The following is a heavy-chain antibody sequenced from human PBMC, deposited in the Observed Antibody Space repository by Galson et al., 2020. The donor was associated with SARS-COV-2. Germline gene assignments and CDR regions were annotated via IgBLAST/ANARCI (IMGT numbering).Heavy chain of an antibody. V-gene: IGHV3-21*01. Sequence: NSGGSLRLSCAASGFTFRSFTMNWVRQAPGKGLEWVSSISTSSRYMYYAGSVRGRFTISRDDAKNSLYLQMNSLRAEDTAIYHCARQPITLVRGEPYYFDYWGQGILVTVSS. CDR2: ISTSSRYM. CDR3: ARQPITLVRGEPYYFDY. J-gene: IGHJ4*02. D-gene: IGHD3-10*01. CDR1: GFTFRSFT.